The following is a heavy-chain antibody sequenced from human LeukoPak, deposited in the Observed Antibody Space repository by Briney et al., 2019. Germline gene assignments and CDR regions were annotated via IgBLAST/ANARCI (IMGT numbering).Heavy chain of an antibody. CDR2: ISGSGGST. CDR3: AKATGDDASTTGDFDY. CDR1: GFTFSSYA. J-gene: IGHJ4*02. Sequence: GGSLRLSCAASGFTFSSYAMSWVRQAPGGGLEWVSVISGSGGSTYYADSVKGRFTISRDNSKNTLYLQMNSLRAEDTAVYYCAKATGDDASTTGDFDYWGQGTLVTVSA. D-gene: IGHD4-17*01. V-gene: IGHV3-23*01.